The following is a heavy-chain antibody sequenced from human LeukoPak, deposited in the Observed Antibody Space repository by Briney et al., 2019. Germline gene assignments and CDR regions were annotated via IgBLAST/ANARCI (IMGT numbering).Heavy chain of an antibody. CDR3: ARESPQTGLAAAGTSHFDY. D-gene: IGHD6-13*01. CDR2: IYTSGST. Sequence: SETLSLTCTVSGGSISSGSYYWSWIRQPAGKGLEWIGRIYTSGSTNYNPSLKSRVTISVDTSKNQFSLKLSSVTAADTAVYYCARESPQTGLAAAGTSHFDYWGQGTLVTVSS. V-gene: IGHV4-61*02. CDR1: GGSISSGSYY. J-gene: IGHJ4*02.